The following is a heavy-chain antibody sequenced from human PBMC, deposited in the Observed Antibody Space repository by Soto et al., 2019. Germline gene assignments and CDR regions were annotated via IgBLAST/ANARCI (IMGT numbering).Heavy chain of an antibody. CDR3: AKGMYYYDSSGYRLFDY. CDR2: ISVSGGST. Sequence: GGSLRLSCAASGFTFRNYAMNWVRQAPGKGLEWVSGISVSGGSTYYADSVKGRFTVSRDNSKNTVFLQMNSLRAEDTAVYFCAKGMYYYDSSGYRLFDYWGKGTLVTVSS. CDR1: GFTFRNYA. D-gene: IGHD3-22*01. V-gene: IGHV3-23*01. J-gene: IGHJ4*02.